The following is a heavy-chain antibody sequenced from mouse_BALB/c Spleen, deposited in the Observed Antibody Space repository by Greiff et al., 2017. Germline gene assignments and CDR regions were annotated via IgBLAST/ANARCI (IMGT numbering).Heavy chain of an antibody. CDR3: TREEYGNYELY. J-gene: IGHJ2*01. V-gene: IGHV1-5*01. D-gene: IGHD2-1*01. Sequence: VQLQQSGTVLARPGASVKMSCKASGYSFTSYWMHWVKQRPGQGLEWIGAIYPGNSDTSYNQKFKGKAKLTAVTSASTAYMELSSLTNEDSAVYYCTREEYGNYELYWGQGTTLTVSS. CDR2: IYPGNSDT. CDR1: GYSFTSYW.